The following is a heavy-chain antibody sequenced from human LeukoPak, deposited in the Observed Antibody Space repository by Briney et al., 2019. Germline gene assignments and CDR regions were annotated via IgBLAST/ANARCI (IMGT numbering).Heavy chain of an antibody. CDR3: AAIEDSSSRYYFDY. V-gene: IGHV1-2*02. J-gene: IGHJ4*02. CDR1: GYTFTGYY. Sequence: ASVKVSCKASGYTFTGYYMHWVRQAPGQGLEWMGWINPNSGGTNYAQKFQGRVTMTRDTSISTAYMELSRLRSDDTAVYYCAAIEDSSSRYYFDYWGQGTLVTVSS. D-gene: IGHD6-13*01. CDR2: INPNSGGT.